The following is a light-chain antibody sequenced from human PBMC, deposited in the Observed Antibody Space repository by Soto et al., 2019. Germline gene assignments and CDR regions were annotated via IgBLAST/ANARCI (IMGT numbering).Light chain of an antibody. J-gene: IGLJ1*01. CDR2: EGS. Sequence: QSVLTQPASVSGSPGQSITISCTGTSSDVGSYNLVSWYQQHPGKAPKLMIYEGSKRPSGVSNRFSGSKSGNTASLTISGLQAEDEADYYCSSYAGGPEVFGTGTKVTVL. CDR3: SSYAGGPEV. CDR1: SSDVGSYNL. V-gene: IGLV2-23*01.